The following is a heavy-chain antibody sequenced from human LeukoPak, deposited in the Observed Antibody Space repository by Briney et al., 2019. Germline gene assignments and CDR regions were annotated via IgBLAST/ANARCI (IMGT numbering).Heavy chain of an antibody. CDR1: GGSISSNSYY. D-gene: IGHD1-26*01. Sequence: SETLSLTCTVSGGSISSNSYYWGWIRQPPGKGLEWIGSLYYSGSTYYNPSLKSRVTISVDTSKSQFSLKLSPVTAADTAVYYCARQKVGGSYFDYWGQGTLVTVSS. J-gene: IGHJ4*02. CDR2: LYYSGST. CDR3: ARQKVGGSYFDY. V-gene: IGHV4-39*01.